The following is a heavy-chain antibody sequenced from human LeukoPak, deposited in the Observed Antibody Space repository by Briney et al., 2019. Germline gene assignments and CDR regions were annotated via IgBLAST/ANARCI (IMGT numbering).Heavy chain of an antibody. J-gene: IGHJ4*02. Sequence: GASVKVSCKASGYTFTSYGISWVRQAPGQGLEWMGWIIPIFGTANYAQKFQGRVTITADESTSTAYMELSSLRSEDTAVYYCARRVVKEGYFDYWGQGTLVTVSS. CDR2: IIPIFGTA. D-gene: IGHD4-23*01. CDR1: GYTFTSYG. CDR3: ARRVVKEGYFDY. V-gene: IGHV1-69*13.